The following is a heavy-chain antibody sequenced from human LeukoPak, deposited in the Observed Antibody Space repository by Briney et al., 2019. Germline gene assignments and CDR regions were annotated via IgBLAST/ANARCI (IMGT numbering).Heavy chain of an antibody. CDR3: ARELPREVALDY. V-gene: IGHV3-74*01. Sequence: GGSLRLSCAVSRFTFISYGMQWVRQAPGQGMARVSRLNTDGSSTAHADSVKGRFTISRDNAKLTLYLQMNSLRAEVTAVYYCARELPREVALDYWGQGTLVTVSS. CDR2: LNTDGSST. J-gene: IGHJ4*01. CDR1: RFTFISYG. D-gene: IGHD1-26*01.